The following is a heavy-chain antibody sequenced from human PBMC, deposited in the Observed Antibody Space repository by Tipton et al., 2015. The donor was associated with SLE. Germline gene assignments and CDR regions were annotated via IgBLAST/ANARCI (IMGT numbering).Heavy chain of an antibody. CDR1: GGSISSGSYY. CDR3: ARDLAIFGVVPFNYMDI. V-gene: IGHV4-61*02. Sequence: TLSLTCTVSVSGGSISSGSYYWNWIRQPAGKGLEWIGRIFTSGSTNYNPSLKSRVSISVDTSKNQFSLRLSFVTAADTAVYYCARDLAIFGVVPFNYMDIWGKGTTVTVPS. CDR2: IFTSGST. D-gene: IGHD3-3*01. J-gene: IGHJ6*03.